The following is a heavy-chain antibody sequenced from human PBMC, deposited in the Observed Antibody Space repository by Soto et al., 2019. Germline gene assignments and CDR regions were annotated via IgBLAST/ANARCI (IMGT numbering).Heavy chain of an antibody. Sequence: QVQLVESGGGVVQPGRSLRLSCAASGFTFSSYAMHWVRQAPGKGLEWVAVISYDGSNKYYADSVKGRFTISRDNSKNTLYLKMHSLRAEDTDVYYCARGDNSEPSNWFDPWGQGTLDTVSS. CDR1: GFTFSSYA. CDR2: ISYDGSNK. CDR3: ARGDNSEPSNWFDP. D-gene: IGHD4-4*01. J-gene: IGHJ5*02. V-gene: IGHV3-30-3*01.